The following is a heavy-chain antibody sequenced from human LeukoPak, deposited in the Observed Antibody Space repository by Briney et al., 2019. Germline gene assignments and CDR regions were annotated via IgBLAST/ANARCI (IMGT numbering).Heavy chain of an antibody. D-gene: IGHD3-3*01. CDR2: IYHSGST. V-gene: IGHV4-38-2*02. CDR1: GYSISSGYY. J-gene: IGHJ5*02. Sequence: PSETLSLTCTVSGYSISSGYYWGWIRQPPGKGLGWIGSIYHSGSTYYNPSLKSRVTISVDTSKNQFSLKLSSVTAADTAVYYCARGLGARFLEWSSHNWCDPWGQGTLVTVSS. CDR3: ARGLGARFLEWSSHNWCDP.